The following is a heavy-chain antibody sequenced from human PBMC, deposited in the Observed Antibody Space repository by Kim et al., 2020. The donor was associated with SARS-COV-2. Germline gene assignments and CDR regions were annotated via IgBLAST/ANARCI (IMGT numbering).Heavy chain of an antibody. D-gene: IGHD3-22*01. J-gene: IGHJ3*02. Sequence: GGSLRLSCAASGFTFSSYAMSWVRQAPGKGLEWVSAISGSGGSTYYADSVKGRFTISRDNSKNTLYLQMNSLRAEDTAVYYCAKGDYYDSSGYYGYDAFEIWGEGTMVTVSS. V-gene: IGHV3-23*01. CDR3: AKGDYYDSSGYYGYDAFEI. CDR2: ISGSGGST. CDR1: GFTFSSYA.